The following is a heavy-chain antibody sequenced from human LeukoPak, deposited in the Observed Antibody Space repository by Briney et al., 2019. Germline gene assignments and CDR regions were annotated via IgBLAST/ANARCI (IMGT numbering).Heavy chain of an antibody. V-gene: IGHV3-23*01. J-gene: IGHJ6*03. CDR2: ISGSGGST. D-gene: IGHD6-13*01. CDR1: GFTFSNAW. CDR3: AKGGGSSSWYFYYYMDV. Sequence: GGSLRLSCAASGFTFSNAWMSWVRQAPGKGLEWVSAISGSGGSTYYADSVKGRFTISRDNSKNTLYLQMNSLRAEDTAVYYCAKGGGSSSWYFYYYMDVWGKGTTVTVSS.